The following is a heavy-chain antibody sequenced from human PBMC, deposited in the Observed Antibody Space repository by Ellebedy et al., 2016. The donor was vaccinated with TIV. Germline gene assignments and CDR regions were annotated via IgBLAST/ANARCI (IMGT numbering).Heavy chain of an antibody. CDR2: INHSGST. Sequence: MPSETLSLTCAVYGGSFSGYYWSWIRQPPGKGLEWIGEINHSGSTNYNPSLKGRVTISVDTAKTQFSLKLSSVTAADTAVYYCARGVAARYFGSREKTQRNGLDVWGQGTTVTVSS. V-gene: IGHV4-34*01. J-gene: IGHJ6*02. CDR1: GGSFSGYY. CDR3: ARGVAARYFGSREKTQRNGLDV. D-gene: IGHD3-9*01.